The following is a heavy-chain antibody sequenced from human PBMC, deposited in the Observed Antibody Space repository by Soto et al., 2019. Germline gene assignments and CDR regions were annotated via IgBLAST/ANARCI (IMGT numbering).Heavy chain of an antibody. Sequence: GRSLRPSCAASGFTVSNNYMGWVRQAPGQGLEWVSVISSGDRTYLADSVRGRFTISRDNSKNTLHLQMGSLRAEDTAVYYCARDIGDKYGAFDLWGQGTMVTVSS. V-gene: IGHV3-53*01. D-gene: IGHD2-21*01. J-gene: IGHJ3*01. CDR1: GFTVSNNY. CDR3: ARDIGDKYGAFDL. CDR2: ISSGDRT.